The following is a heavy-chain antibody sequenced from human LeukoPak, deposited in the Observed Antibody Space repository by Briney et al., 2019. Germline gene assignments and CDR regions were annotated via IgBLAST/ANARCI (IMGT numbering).Heavy chain of an antibody. CDR1: GFTFSSYW. Sequence: PGGSLRLSCAVSGFTFSSYWMNWVRQAPGKGLEWVANIKRDGSEKYYVDSVKGRFTISRDNAKDSLYLQMNSLRAEDTAVYYCARDGSGYLIPYYYHFMDVWGKGTTVTVSS. CDR2: IKRDGSEK. CDR3: ARDGSGYLIPYYYHFMDV. D-gene: IGHD3-3*01. V-gene: IGHV3-7*01. J-gene: IGHJ6*03.